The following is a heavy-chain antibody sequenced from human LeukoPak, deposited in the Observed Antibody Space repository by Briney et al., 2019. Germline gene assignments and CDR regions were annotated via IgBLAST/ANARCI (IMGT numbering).Heavy chain of an antibody. Sequence: SETLSLTCTVSGGSISSGDYYWSWIRQPPGKGLEWIGYIYYSGSTYYNPSLKSRVTISVDTSKNQFSLKLSSVTAADTAVYYCARESEYYYDSGDAFDIWGQGTMVTASS. CDR1: GGSISSGDYY. J-gene: IGHJ3*02. CDR3: ARESEYYYDSGDAFDI. V-gene: IGHV4-30-4*01. CDR2: IYYSGST. D-gene: IGHD3-22*01.